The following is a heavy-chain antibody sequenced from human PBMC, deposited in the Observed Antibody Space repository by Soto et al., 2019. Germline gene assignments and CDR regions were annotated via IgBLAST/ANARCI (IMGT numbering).Heavy chain of an antibody. Sequence: QEQLVESGGGVVQPGTSLRLSCAVPGGIFHGYGMHWVRQAPGKGLEWVAIIRFDGSNEEYADSVKDRFTISRDNSKNTLYLQMNTLGAEDTAVYYCARDGIGGTVFRGYLDYWGRGTVVTVSS. CDR2: IRFDGSNE. CDR1: GGIFHGYG. CDR3: ARDGIGGTVFRGYLDY. D-gene: IGHD1-7*01. V-gene: IGHV3-33*01. J-gene: IGHJ4*02.